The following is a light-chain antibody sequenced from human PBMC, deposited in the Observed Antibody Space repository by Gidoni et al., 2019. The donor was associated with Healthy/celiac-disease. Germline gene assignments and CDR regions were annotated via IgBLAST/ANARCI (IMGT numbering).Light chain of an antibody. V-gene: IGLV2-14*01. Sequence: QSALTQPASVSGSPGQSITISCTVTSSDVGGYHYVSWYQQHPAKAPKLMIYDVSNRPAGVSNRFSGSKSGNTASLTISGLQAEDEADYYCNSYTSSSTPGVFGTGTKVTVL. CDR1: SSDVGGYHY. CDR2: DVS. J-gene: IGLJ1*01. CDR3: NSYTSSSTPGV.